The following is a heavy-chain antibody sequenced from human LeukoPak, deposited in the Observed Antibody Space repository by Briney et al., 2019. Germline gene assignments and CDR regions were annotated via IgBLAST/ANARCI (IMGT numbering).Heavy chain of an antibody. J-gene: IGHJ5*02. Sequence: ASVKVSCKASGHTFTNYGITWVRQAPGQGLEWMGWISAYNGNTNYAQKFQGRVTITADKSTSTAYMELSSLRSEDTAVYYCARDPSYFYTTRRDWFDPWGQGTLVTVSS. CDR3: ARDPSYFYTTRRDWFDP. V-gene: IGHV1-18*01. D-gene: IGHD2-2*02. CDR2: ISAYNGNT. CDR1: GHTFTNYG.